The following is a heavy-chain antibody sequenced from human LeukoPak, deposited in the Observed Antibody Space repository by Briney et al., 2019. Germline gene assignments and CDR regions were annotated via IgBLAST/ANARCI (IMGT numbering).Heavy chain of an antibody. CDR1: GFTFSSYG. Sequence: GGSLRLSCAASGFTFSSYGMHWVRQAPGKGLEWVAVIWYDGSNKYYADSVKGRFTISRDNSKNTLYLQMNSLRAEDTAVYYCARDSSTHYDIDYWGQGSLVTVSS. J-gene: IGHJ4*02. D-gene: IGHD3-22*01. CDR2: IWYDGSNK. CDR3: ARDSSTHYDIDY. V-gene: IGHV3-33*01.